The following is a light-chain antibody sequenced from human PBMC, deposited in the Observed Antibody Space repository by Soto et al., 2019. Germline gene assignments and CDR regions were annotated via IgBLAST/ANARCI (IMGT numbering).Light chain of an antibody. J-gene: IGKJ1*01. V-gene: IGKV1-39*02. Sequence: CPSASVGARVPITCRASQSISSYLNWYQQKPGKAPKLLIYAASSLQSGVPSRFSGSGSGTDFTLTISRLEPEDLAVYYCQQYCRSDNFGQGTKVEI. CDR1: QSISSY. CDR3: QQYCRSDN. CDR2: AAS.